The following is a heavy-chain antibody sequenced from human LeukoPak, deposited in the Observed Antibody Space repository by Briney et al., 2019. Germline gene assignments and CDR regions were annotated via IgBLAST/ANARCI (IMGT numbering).Heavy chain of an antibody. D-gene: IGHD6-6*01. Sequence: SETLSLTCIVSGGSISSYYWSWIRQPPGKGPEWIGSISYSGTTYYSPSLKSRVTISVDTSKNQFSLRLSSVTAADTAVYYCAREGKPEYSSSSYAFDIWGQGTMVTVSS. V-gene: IGHV4-39*07. CDR3: AREGKPEYSSSSYAFDI. J-gene: IGHJ3*02. CDR1: GGSISSYY. CDR2: ISYSGTT.